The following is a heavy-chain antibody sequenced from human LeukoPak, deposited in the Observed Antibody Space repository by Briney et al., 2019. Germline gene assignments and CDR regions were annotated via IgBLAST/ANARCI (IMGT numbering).Heavy chain of an antibody. CDR3: ARESQRRYFGWSPPPFDP. J-gene: IGHJ5*02. CDR2: IWYDGSNK. D-gene: IGHD3-9*01. CDR1: GFTFSSYG. Sequence: TGGSLRLSCAASGFTFSSYGMHWVRQAPGKGLEWVAVIWYDGSNKYYADSVKGRFTISRDNSKNTLYLQMNSLRAEDTAVYYCARESQRRYFGWSPPPFDPWGQGTLVTVSS. V-gene: IGHV3-33*01.